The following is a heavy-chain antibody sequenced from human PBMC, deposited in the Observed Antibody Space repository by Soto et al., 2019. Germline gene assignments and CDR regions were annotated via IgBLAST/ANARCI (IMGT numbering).Heavy chain of an antibody. CDR1: AGPFKNYA. Sequence: QVQLVQSGAEVKKPGSSMRVSCKASAGPFKNYAFSWVRQAPGQGPEWMGGFIPVFGTGNYAEQFQGRVSTTADESMKTVYMDVRSLRPDDTAVYYCARISEFTYGYGRGYQFGSWCQWTLMTVSS. J-gene: IGHJ4*02. V-gene: IGHV1-69*01. CDR2: FIPVFGTG. D-gene: IGHD3-10*02. CDR3: ARISEFTYGYGRGYQFGS.